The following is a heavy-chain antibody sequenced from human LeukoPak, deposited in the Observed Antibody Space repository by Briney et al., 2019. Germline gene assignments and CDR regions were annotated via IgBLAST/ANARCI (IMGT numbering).Heavy chain of an antibody. CDR3: ARDVPAAMRSTLDS. Sequence: ASVKVSCRASGYTFINYGLSWVRQAPGQGLEWMGWISAYSGNTVYAQRLQGRVTTTIDTSTSTAYMELRSLRSDDTAVYYCARDVPAAMRSTLDSWGQGTLVTVSS. CDR2: ISAYSGNT. V-gene: IGHV1-18*01. J-gene: IGHJ4*02. D-gene: IGHD2-2*01. CDR1: GYTFINYG.